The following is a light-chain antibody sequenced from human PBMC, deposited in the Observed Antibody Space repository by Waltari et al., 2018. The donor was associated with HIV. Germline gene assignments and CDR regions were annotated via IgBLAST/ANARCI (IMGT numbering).Light chain of an antibody. CDR2: EVS. V-gene: IGLV2-14*01. J-gene: IGLJ3*02. CDR1: SSDLIHYDS. Sequence: QSALTQPASVSGSPGQSITISCTGSSSDLIHYDSVSWYQHHPGKVPKVIIYEVSNRPSGIPDRFAGSKAGNTASLTISGLQAEDEAYYFGTSYISSATPVFGGGTKLTVL. CDR3: TSYISSATPV.